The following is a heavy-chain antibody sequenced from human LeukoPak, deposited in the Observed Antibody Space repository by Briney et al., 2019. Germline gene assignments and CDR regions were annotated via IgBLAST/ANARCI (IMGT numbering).Heavy chain of an antibody. CDR1: GGSFSGYY. Sequence: SETLSLTCAVYGGSFSGYYWSWIRRPPGKGLEWIGEINHSGSTNYNPSLKSRVTISVDTSKNQFSLKLSSVTAADTAVYYCATGYFDWFLDYWGQGTLVTVSS. CDR3: ATGYFDWFLDY. CDR2: INHSGST. J-gene: IGHJ4*02. D-gene: IGHD3-9*01. V-gene: IGHV4-34*01.